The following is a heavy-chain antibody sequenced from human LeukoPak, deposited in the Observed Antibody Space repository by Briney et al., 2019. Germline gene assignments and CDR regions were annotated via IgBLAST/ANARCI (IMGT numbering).Heavy chain of an antibody. V-gene: IGHV4-34*01. CDR3: AREGNYYDSSGYYYASY. Sequence: SETLSLTCAVYGGSLSGYYWSWIRQPPGKGLEWIGEINHSGSTNYNPSLKSRVTISVDTSKNQFSLKLSSVTAADTAVYYCAREGNYYDSSGYYYASYWGQGTLVTVSS. CDR2: INHSGST. CDR1: GGSLSGYY. D-gene: IGHD3-22*01. J-gene: IGHJ4*02.